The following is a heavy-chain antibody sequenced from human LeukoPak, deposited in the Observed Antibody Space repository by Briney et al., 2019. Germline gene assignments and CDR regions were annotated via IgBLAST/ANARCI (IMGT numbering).Heavy chain of an antibody. CDR3: ARVAAARSDAFDI. D-gene: IGHD6-13*01. CDR2: IYYSGST. CDR1: GGSISSYY. V-gene: IGHV4-59*01. Sequence: SETLSLTCTVSGGSISSYYWSWIRQPPGKGLEWIGYIYYSGSTNYNPSLKSRVTISVETSKNQFSLKLSSVTAADTAVYYCARVAAARSDAFDIWGQGTMVTVSS. J-gene: IGHJ3*02.